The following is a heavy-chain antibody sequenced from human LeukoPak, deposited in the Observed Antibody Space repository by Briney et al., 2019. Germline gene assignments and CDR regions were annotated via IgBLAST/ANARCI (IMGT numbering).Heavy chain of an antibody. V-gene: IGHV4-39*01. CDR2: IYYSGST. J-gene: IGHJ6*03. Sequence: SETLSLTCTVSGGSISSSSYYWGWIRQPPGKGLEWIGSIYYSGSTYYNPSLKSRVTISVDTSKNQFSLKLSSVTAADTAVYYSARHHCSGGSCYPGDYYMDVWGKGTTVTVSS. CDR3: ARHHCSGGSCYPGDYYMDV. D-gene: IGHD2-15*01. CDR1: GGSISSSSYY.